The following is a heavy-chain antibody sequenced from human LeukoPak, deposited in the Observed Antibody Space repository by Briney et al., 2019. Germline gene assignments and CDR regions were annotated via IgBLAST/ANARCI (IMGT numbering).Heavy chain of an antibody. Sequence: ASVKVSCKASGYTSTDYYIHWVRQAPGQGLEWMGFINPNTGGTNYAQMFQGRVTMTRDTSISTAYMDLSRLISDDTALYYCARDPAATVVTPNAFDIWGQGTMVTVSS. CDR3: ARDPAATVVTPNAFDI. D-gene: IGHD4-23*01. V-gene: IGHV1-2*02. CDR2: INPNTGGT. CDR1: GYTSTDYY. J-gene: IGHJ3*02.